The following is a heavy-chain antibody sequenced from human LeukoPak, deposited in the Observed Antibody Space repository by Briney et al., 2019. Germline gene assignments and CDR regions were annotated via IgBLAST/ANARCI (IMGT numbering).Heavy chain of an antibody. J-gene: IGHJ4*02. CDR3: AKSRREYDFWSVHFDY. V-gene: IGHV3-43*02. D-gene: IGHD3-3*01. Sequence: GGSLRLSCAASGFTFDDYAMHWVRQAPGKGLEWVSLISGDGGSTYYADSVKGRFTISRDNSKNSLYLQMNSLRTEDTALYYCAKSRREYDFWSVHFDYWGQGTLVTVSS. CDR2: ISGDGGST. CDR1: GFTFDDYA.